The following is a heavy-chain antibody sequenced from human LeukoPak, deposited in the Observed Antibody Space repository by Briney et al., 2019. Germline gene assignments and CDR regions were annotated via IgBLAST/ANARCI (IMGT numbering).Heavy chain of an antibody. D-gene: IGHD3-10*01. Sequence: KAGGSLRLSCAASGFTFSSYSMNWVRQAPGKGLEWVSSISCTSSSIYYAESVKGRFTIYKDNAENSLYLRLNSLRAEDTAVYYCARLYGSVDYWGQGTLVTVSS. J-gene: IGHJ4*02. CDR3: ARLYGSVDY. CDR1: GFTFSSYS. CDR2: ISCTSSSI. V-gene: IGHV3-21*01.